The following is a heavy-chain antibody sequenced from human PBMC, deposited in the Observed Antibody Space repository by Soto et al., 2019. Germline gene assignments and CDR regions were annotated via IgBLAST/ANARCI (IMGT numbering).Heavy chain of an antibody. Sequence: EVQLVESGGGLVRPGGSLRLSCAASGFTLSGYSMNWVRQAPGKGLEWISALYDVDGTYYADSVKGRFTTSSDSSKTTVYLQMNGLRPDDTAVYYCASWHEREHAYDVWGRGTTVTVSS. V-gene: IGHV3-66*01. J-gene: IGHJ3*01. CDR3: ASWHEREHAYDV. CDR1: GFTLSGYS. CDR2: LYDVDGT. D-gene: IGHD1-1*01.